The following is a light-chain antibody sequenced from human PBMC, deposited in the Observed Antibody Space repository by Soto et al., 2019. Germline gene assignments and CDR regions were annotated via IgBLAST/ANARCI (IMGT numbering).Light chain of an antibody. CDR2: GAS. CDR1: QGVRSY. V-gene: IGKV1-9*01. J-gene: IGKJ1*01. Sequence: GYRVTITCRASQGVRSYLAWFQQRPGKAPKLLIFGASTLQNGVPARLSGGGFGTEFTLTITSLQPEDFATYYCHQVYNYTRTFGQGTKVDIX. CDR3: HQVYNYTRT.